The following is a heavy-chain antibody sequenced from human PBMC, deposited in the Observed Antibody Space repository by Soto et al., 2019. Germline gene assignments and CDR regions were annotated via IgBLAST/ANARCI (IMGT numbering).Heavy chain of an antibody. J-gene: IGHJ4*02. Sequence: QVQLEQSGAEVKKPGASVRVSCKISGSTLSEFSMHWVRQAPGKGLEWMGGYVPEDGKTIYAPKFQDRVIMTEDTFTDTAYMELSSLRSEDTAVYFCATGVGWGFIYSLQYWGQGTPVTVSS. D-gene: IGHD1-26*01. CDR2: YVPEDGKT. CDR1: GSTLSEFS. V-gene: IGHV1-24*01. CDR3: ATGVGWGFIYSLQY.